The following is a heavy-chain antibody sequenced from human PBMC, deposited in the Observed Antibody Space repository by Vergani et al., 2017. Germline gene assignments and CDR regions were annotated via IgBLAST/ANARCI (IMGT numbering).Heavy chain of an antibody. CDR2: ISSSSSYI. Sequence: EVLLVESGGGLVQPGGSLRLSCAASGFTFSRYGMNWVRQAPGKGLVWVSSISSSSSYIYYADSLKGRFTISRDNAKNSLYLQMNSLRVEDTAVYYCAREGGSSSDVYDFWGQGTLVTVSS. CDR3: AREGGSSSDVYDF. D-gene: IGHD6-13*01. J-gene: IGHJ4*02. CDR1: GFTFSRYG. V-gene: IGHV3-21*02.